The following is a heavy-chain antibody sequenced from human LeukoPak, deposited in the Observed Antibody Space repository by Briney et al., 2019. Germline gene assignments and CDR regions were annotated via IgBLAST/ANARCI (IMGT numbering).Heavy chain of an antibody. CDR3: ARDYRRSGRYFQH. CDR2: IYSGGST. D-gene: IGHD2-15*01. J-gene: IGHJ1*01. Sequence: GGSLRLSCAASGFTVSSNYMSWVRQAPGKGLEWVSVIYSGGSTYYADSVKGRFTISRDNSKNTLYLQMNSLRAEDTAVYYCARDYRRSGRYFQHWGQGTLVTVSS. CDR1: GFTVSSNY. V-gene: IGHV3-53*01.